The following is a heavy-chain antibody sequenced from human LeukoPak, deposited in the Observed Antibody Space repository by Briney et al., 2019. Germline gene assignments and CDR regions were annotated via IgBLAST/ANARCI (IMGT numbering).Heavy chain of an antibody. V-gene: IGHV3-21*01. Sequence: KAGGSLRLSCAASGFTFSSYSMNWVRQAPGKGLEWVSSISSSSSYIYYADSVKGRFTVSRDNAKNMLYLQMNSLRVEDTAVYYCARENSGFDYWGQGTLVAVSS. CDR1: GFTFSSYS. CDR2: ISSSSSYI. D-gene: IGHD6-19*01. J-gene: IGHJ4*02. CDR3: ARENSGFDY.